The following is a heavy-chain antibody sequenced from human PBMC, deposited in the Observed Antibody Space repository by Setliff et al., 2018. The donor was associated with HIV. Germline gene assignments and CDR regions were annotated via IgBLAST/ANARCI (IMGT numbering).Heavy chain of an antibody. V-gene: IGHV1-69*10. D-gene: IGHD6-19*01. CDR2: IIPILGIA. Sequence: GASVKVSCKASGGTFSSYAISWVRQAPGQGLEWMGGIIPILGIANYAQKFQGRVTITADESTITAYMELSSLRSDDTAVYYCARGNRGGRQWLVNYYYYYGMDVWGQGTTVTVSS. CDR1: GGTFSSYA. J-gene: IGHJ6*02. CDR3: ARGNRGGRQWLVNYYYYYGMDV.